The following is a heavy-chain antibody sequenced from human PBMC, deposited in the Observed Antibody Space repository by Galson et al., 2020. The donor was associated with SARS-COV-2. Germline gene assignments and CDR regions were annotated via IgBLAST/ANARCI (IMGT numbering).Heavy chain of an antibody. CDR2: IYWYDDE. J-gene: IGHJ4*02. D-gene: IGHD3-22*01. CDR3: AHVLYFESSGYWGFDY. CDR1: GFSLSSSGVG. Sequence: SGTLLVKPTQTLTLTCTFSGFSLSSSGVGVVWIRQLPGKALEWLGLIYWYDDEHYSPSLKSRLTITKATSKNQVVLTMTNLDPVDTGTYYCAHVLYFESSGYWGFDYWGQGTRVIVSS. V-gene: IGHV2-5*01.